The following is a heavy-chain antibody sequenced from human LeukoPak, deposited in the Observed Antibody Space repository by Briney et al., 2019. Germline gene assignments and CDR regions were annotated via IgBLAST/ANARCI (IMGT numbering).Heavy chain of an antibody. V-gene: IGHV1-69*05. J-gene: IGHJ6*03. Sequence: SVKVSCKASGGTFSSYAISWVRQAPGQGLEWMRRIIPTFGTANYAQKFQGRVTITTDESTSTAYMELSSLRSEDTAVYYCARAMVRGVISYYYYYMDVWGKGTTVTVSS. CDR1: GGTFSSYA. CDR3: ARAMVRGVISYYYYYMDV. D-gene: IGHD3-10*01. CDR2: IIPTFGTA.